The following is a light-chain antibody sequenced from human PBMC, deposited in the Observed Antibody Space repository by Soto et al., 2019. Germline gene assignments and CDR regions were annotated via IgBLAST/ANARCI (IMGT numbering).Light chain of an antibody. CDR3: QQYNSQT. CDR2: DAS. V-gene: IGKV1-5*01. J-gene: IGKJ1*01. CDR1: QSISSW. Sequence: DIQMTQSPSTLSASVGDRVTITCRASQSISSWLAWYQQKPGKAPKLLIYDASSLESGVPSRFSGSGSGTEFTLTISSLQPDDFATYYCQQYNSQTFDQGTKVEIK.